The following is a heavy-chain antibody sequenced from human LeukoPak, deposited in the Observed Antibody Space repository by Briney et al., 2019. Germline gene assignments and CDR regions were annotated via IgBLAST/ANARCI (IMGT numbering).Heavy chain of an antibody. J-gene: IGHJ4*02. V-gene: IGHV3-30-3*01. CDR2: ISYDGSNK. Sequence: GGSLRLSCAASGFTFGSYAMHWVRQAPGKGLEWVAVISYDGSNKYYADSVKGRFTISRDNSKNTLYLQMNSLRAEDTAVYYCARDASGWILRYYFDYWGQGTLVTVSS. CDR1: GFTFGSYA. D-gene: IGHD6-19*01. CDR3: ARDASGWILRYYFDY.